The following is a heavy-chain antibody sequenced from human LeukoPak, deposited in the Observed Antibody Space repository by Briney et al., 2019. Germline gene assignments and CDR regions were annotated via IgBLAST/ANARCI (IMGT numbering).Heavy chain of an antibody. Sequence: GGSLRLSCAASGFTFSDHYMDWVRQTPGKGLEWVARSRPKARSYSTEYAASVKDRFTISRDESKNSLHLQMTSLKTEDTAVYYCVRGYNGFDSWGQGTLVTVSS. CDR3: VRGYNGFDS. J-gene: IGHJ5*01. CDR1: GFTFSDHY. V-gene: IGHV3-72*01. CDR2: SRPKARSYST.